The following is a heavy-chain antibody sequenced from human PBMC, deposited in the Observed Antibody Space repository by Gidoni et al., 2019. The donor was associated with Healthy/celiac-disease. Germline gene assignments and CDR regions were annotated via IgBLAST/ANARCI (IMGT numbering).Heavy chain of an antibody. CDR1: GFTVSGSA. J-gene: IGHJ4*02. D-gene: IGHD6-19*01. CDR2: IRSKANSYAT. V-gene: IGHV3-73*01. Sequence: EVQLVESGGGLVQPGGSLKLSCAASGFTVSGSALHWVRQASGKGLEWVGRIRSKANSYATAYAASVKGRFTISRDDSKNTAYLQMNSLKTEDTAVYYCTRAPHSGWHFDYWGQGTLVTVSS. CDR3: TRAPHSGWHFDY.